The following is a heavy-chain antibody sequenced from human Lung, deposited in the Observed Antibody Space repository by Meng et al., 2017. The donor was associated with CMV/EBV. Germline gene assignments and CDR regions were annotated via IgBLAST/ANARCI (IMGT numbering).Heavy chain of an antibody. CDR2: IIPNTGDT. CDR1: GYTFTNYD. D-gene: IGHD2-2*01. Sequence: GYTFTNYDINWVRQATGQGLEWMGWIIPNTGDTVYAQNFQGRITFTGDTSMTTVYMDLSSLTSEDTAVYYCARGLGYCSTTSCYSDYWGQGTLVTVSS. V-gene: IGHV1-8*03. J-gene: IGHJ4*02. CDR3: ARGLGYCSTTSCYSDY.